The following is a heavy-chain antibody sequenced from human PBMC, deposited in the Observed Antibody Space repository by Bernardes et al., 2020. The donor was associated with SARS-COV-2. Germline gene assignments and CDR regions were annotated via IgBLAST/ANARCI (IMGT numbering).Heavy chain of an antibody. CDR1: GYSFTTYW. V-gene: IGHV5-51*01. D-gene: IGHD3-3*01. CDR2: IYPGDSDT. Sequence: GESLKISCKGSGYSFTTYWIAWVRQMPGKGLEWMGIIYPGDSDTRYSPSFQGQVTISADKSISTAYLQWSSLKASDTTMYCCARHGFWSNYYSYRDVWGQGTTVTDSS. J-gene: IGHJ6*02. CDR3: ARHGFWSNYYSYRDV.